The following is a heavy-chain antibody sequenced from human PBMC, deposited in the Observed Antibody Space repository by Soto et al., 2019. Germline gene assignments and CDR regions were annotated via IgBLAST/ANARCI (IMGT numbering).Heavy chain of an antibody. J-gene: IGHJ2*01. CDR3: ASQDIFFFFKAEDGIRDTVPVSAFLLNRSSDL. CDR2: INAGNGNT. D-gene: IGHD3-9*01. Sequence: RLEWMGWINAGNGNTKYSQKFQGRVTITRDTSASTAYMELSSLKSEDTAVYYCASQDIFFFFKAEDGIRDTVPVSAFLLNRSSDL. V-gene: IGHV1-3*01.